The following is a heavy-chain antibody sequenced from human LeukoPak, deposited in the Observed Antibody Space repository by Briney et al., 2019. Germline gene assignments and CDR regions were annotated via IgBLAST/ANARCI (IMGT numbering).Heavy chain of an antibody. V-gene: IGHV3-30*18. CDR2: ISYDGSNK. Sequence: PGRSLRLSCAASGFTFSSYGMHWVRQAPGKGLEWVAVISYDGSNKYYADSVKGRFTISRDNSKNTLYLQMNSLRAEDTAVYYCAKDLVTGVDTAMVNYYYYGVDVWGQGTTVTVSS. D-gene: IGHD5-18*01. CDR3: AKDLVTGVDTAMVNYYYYGVDV. CDR1: GFTFSSYG. J-gene: IGHJ6*02.